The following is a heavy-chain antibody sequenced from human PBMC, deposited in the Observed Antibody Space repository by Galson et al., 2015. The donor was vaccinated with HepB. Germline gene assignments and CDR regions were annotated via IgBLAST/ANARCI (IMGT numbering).Heavy chain of an antibody. V-gene: IGHV3-7*03. CDR1: GFTFSNYW. CDR3: ARVDWSGYYQYYFDY. CDR2: IKQDGSEK. Sequence: SLRLSCAASGFTFSNYWMSWVRQAPGKGLERVANIKQDGSEKNYVDSVKGRFTISRDNAKNSLDLQMNSLRAEDTAVYYCARVDWSGYYQYYFDYWGQGTLVTVSS. D-gene: IGHD3-3*01. J-gene: IGHJ4*02.